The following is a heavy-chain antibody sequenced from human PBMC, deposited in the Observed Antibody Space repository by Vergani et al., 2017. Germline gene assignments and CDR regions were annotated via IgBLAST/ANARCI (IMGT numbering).Heavy chain of an antibody. CDR2: ISSTSSPI. CDR3: ARDRNLDY. Sequence: EVQLVESGGGLEQPGGSLRLSCAASGFTFRSHSMNWVRQAPGKGLNWVSYISSTSSPINYADSVKGRFAFSRDTAKNSLYLQMNSLRADDTAVYHCARDRNLDYWGQGTLVTVSS. J-gene: IGHJ4*02. D-gene: IGHD1-14*01. V-gene: IGHV3-48*04. CDR1: GFTFRSHS.